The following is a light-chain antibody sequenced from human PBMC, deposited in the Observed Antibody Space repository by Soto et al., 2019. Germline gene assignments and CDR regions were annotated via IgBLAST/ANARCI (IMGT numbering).Light chain of an antibody. Sequence: QSVLTQPASVSGSPGQSITISCTGTSSDVGGYNYVSWYQQHPGKAPKLMISEVSNRPSGVSDRFSGSKSGNTASLTISGLQAEDEADYYCSSYTSNNTPVFGGGTKVTV. CDR2: EVS. J-gene: IGLJ2*01. CDR3: SSYTSNNTPV. V-gene: IGLV2-14*01. CDR1: SSDVGGYNY.